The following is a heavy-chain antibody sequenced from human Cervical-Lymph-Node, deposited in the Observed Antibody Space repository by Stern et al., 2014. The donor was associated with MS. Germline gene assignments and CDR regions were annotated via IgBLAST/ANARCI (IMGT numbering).Heavy chain of an antibody. CDR2: IYYSGST. CDR1: GGSISSSSYY. V-gene: IGHV4-39*01. Sequence: QVQLQESGPGLVKPSETLSLTCTVSGGSISSSSYYWGWIRQPPGKGLEWIGSIYYSGSTYYNPSLKSRVTISVDTPNNQFYLNLSSVTAADTAVYYCARWAYSSGWYNWFDPWGQGTLVTVSS. J-gene: IGHJ5*02. D-gene: IGHD3-22*01. CDR3: ARWAYSSGWYNWFDP.